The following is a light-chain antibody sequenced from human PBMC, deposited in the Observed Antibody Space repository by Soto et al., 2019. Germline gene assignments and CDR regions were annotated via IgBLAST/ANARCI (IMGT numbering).Light chain of an antibody. CDR2: KAS. J-gene: IGKJ2*01. Sequence: DIQMTQSPSTLSASAGDRATITCRASQTINSWLAWYQHKPGKAPKLLIYKASSLESGVPSRFSGSGSGTEFTLTISSLQPDDFATYYCQQYNSYSYTFGQGTKLAIK. V-gene: IGKV1-5*03. CDR1: QTINSW. CDR3: QQYNSYSYT.